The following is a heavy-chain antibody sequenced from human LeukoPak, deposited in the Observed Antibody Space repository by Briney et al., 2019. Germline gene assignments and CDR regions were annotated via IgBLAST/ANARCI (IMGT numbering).Heavy chain of an antibody. CDR3: ARDPQLLWFGEFRGFDP. V-gene: IGHV1-2*02. CDR1: GYTFTGYY. J-gene: IGHJ5*02. CDR2: INPNSGGT. D-gene: IGHD3-10*01. Sequence: ASVTVSCKASGYTFTGYYMHWVRQAPGQGLEWMGWINPNSGGTNYAQKFQGRVTMTRDTSISTAYMELSRLRSDDTAVYYCARDPQLLWFGEFRGFDPWGQGTLVTVSS.